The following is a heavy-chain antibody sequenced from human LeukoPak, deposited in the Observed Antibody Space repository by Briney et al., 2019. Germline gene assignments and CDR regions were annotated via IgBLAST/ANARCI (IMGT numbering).Heavy chain of an antibody. J-gene: IGHJ4*02. CDR3: ARIPGGSGSYFLRGYYFDY. CDR2: ISAYNGNT. Sequence: ASVKVSCKASGYTLTSYGISWVRQAPGQGLEWMGWISAYNGNTNYAQKLQGRVTMTTDTSTSTAYMELRSLRSDDTAVYYCARIPGGSGSYFLRGYYFDYWGQGTLVTVSS. D-gene: IGHD1-26*01. V-gene: IGHV1-18*01. CDR1: GYTLTSYG.